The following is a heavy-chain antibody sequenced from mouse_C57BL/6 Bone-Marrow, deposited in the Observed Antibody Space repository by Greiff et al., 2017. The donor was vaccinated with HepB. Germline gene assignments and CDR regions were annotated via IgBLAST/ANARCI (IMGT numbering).Heavy chain of an antibody. V-gene: IGHV1-74*01. Sequence: QVQLQQPGAELVKPGASVKVSCQASGYTFTSYWMHWVKQRPGQGLEWIGRIHPSDSDTNYNPKFKGTATFTVDKSSSTAYMQLSSLTSEDSAVYYCAIYYEGDYWGQGTTLTVSS. J-gene: IGHJ2*01. CDR1: GYTFTSYW. D-gene: IGHD1-1*01. CDR3: AIYYEGDY. CDR2: IHPSDSDT.